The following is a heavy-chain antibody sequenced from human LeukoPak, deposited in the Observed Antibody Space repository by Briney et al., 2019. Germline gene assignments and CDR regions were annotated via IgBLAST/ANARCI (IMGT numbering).Heavy chain of an antibody. CDR1: GFTFTTYS. D-gene: IGHD6-19*01. CDR3: ARGLYKNGWYYFDY. V-gene: IGHV3-48*02. J-gene: IGHJ4*02. CDR2: ISSSSSTI. Sequence: GGSLRLSCAASGFTFTTYSMNWVRQALGKGLQWVSYISSSSSTIYYADSVQGRFTISRDNSENTLHLQMNSLKDEDTAVYYCARGLYKNGWYYFDYWGQGTLVTVSS.